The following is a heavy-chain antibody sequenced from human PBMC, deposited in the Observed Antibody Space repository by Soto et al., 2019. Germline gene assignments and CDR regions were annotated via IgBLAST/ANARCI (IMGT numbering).Heavy chain of an antibody. V-gene: IGHV3-23*01. Sequence: PGGSLRLSCAASGFTFSSYAMSWVRQAPGKGLEWVSAISGSGGSTYYADSVKGRFTISRDNSKNTLYLQMNSLRAEDTAVYYCAKDYGPSRFLRGYDFDYWGQGTLVTVSS. J-gene: IGHJ4*02. CDR3: AKDYGPSRFLRGYDFDY. D-gene: IGHD3-3*01. CDR2: ISGSGGST. CDR1: GFTFSSYA.